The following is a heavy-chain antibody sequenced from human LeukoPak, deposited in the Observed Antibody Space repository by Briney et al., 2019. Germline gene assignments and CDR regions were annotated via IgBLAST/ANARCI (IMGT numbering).Heavy chain of an antibody. J-gene: IGHJ3*02. CDR1: GFTFSSYS. V-gene: IGHV3-48*02. Sequence: GGSLRLSCAASGFTFSSYSMNWVCQAPGKGLEWVSYISSSSSTIYYADSVKGRFTISRDNAKNSLYLQMNSLRDEDTAVYYCARGTNWNSDAFDIWGQGTMVTVSS. D-gene: IGHD1-7*01. CDR3: ARGTNWNSDAFDI. CDR2: ISSSSSTI.